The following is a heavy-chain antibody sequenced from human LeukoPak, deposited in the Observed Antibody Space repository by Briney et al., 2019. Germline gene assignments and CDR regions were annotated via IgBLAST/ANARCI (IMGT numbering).Heavy chain of an antibody. V-gene: IGHV3-7*01. D-gene: IGHD5-18*01. J-gene: IGHJ4*02. CDR3: AKHTGYSYGHFDY. Sequence: ETLSLTCAVYGGSFSGYYWSWIRQAPGKGLEWVANIKQDGSEKYYVDSVKGRFTISRDNAKNSLYLQMNSLRAEDTAVYYCAKHTGYSYGHFDYWGQGTLVTVSS. CDR1: GGSFSGYY. CDR2: IKQDGSEK.